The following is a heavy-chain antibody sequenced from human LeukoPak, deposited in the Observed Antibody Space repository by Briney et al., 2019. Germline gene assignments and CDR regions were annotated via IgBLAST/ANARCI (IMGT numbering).Heavy chain of an antibody. CDR1: GYTFTSYG. CDR3: ARDPELLRYFDWLLSSGAFDI. D-gene: IGHD3-9*01. V-gene: IGHV1-18*01. J-gene: IGHJ3*02. Sequence: ASVTVSCKASGYTFTSYGISWVRQAPGQGLEWMGWISAYNGNTNYAQKLQGRVTMTTDTSTSTAYMELRSLRSDDTAVYYCARDPELLRYFDWLLSSGAFDIWGQGTMVTVSS. CDR2: ISAYNGNT.